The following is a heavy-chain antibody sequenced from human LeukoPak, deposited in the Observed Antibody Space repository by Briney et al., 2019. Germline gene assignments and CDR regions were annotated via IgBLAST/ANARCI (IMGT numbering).Heavy chain of an antibody. CDR1: GFTFSSYG. J-gene: IGHJ4*02. CDR3: KYYYDSSPPSV. CDR2: IWYDGSNK. Sequence: GGSLRLSCAASGFTFSSYGMHWVRQAPGKGLEWVAVIWYDGSNKYYADSVKGRFTISRDNSKNTLYLQMNSLRAEDTAVYYCKYYYDSSPPSVWGQGTLVTVSS. V-gene: IGHV3-33*01. D-gene: IGHD3-22*01.